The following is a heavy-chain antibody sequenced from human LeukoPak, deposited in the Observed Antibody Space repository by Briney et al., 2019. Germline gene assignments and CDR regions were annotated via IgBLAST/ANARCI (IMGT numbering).Heavy chain of an antibody. Sequence: SQTLSLTCAISGDSVSTNSAAWNWLRQSPSRGLEWLGRTYYRSKWYNDYAVSVKSRITINADTSKNQFSLQLNSVTPEDTAVYYCAREDEYLQHWGQGTLVTVSS. V-gene: IGHV6-1*01. CDR1: GDSVSTNSAA. CDR3: AREDEYLQH. J-gene: IGHJ1*01. CDR2: TYYRSKWYN.